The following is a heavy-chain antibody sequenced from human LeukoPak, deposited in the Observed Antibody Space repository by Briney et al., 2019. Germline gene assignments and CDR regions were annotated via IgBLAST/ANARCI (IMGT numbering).Heavy chain of an antibody. D-gene: IGHD2-2*03. V-gene: IGHV3-30*18. Sequence: GRSLRLSCAASGFTFSSYGMHWVRQAPGKGLEWVAVISYDGSNKYYADSVKGRFTISRDNSKNTLYLQMNSLRAEDTAVYYCANEARRTSWIGYFDYWGQGTLVTVSS. J-gene: IGHJ4*02. CDR3: ANEARRTSWIGYFDY. CDR2: ISYDGSNK. CDR1: GFTFSSYG.